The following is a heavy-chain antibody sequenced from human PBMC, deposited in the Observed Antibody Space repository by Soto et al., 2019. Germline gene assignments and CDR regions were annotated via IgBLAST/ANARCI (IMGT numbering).Heavy chain of an antibody. CDR2: INAGNGNT. Sequence: QIQLVQSGAEVKKPGASVKVSCKASGYTFTNYAMHWVRQAPGQRLEWMGWINAGNGNTKYSQKFQGRVTITRDTSASTAYMELNSLRSEDTAVYYCARTDGSGRFLDYWGQGTLVTVSS. CDR1: GYTFTNYA. CDR3: ARTDGSGRFLDY. D-gene: IGHD3-10*01. J-gene: IGHJ4*02. V-gene: IGHV1-3*01.